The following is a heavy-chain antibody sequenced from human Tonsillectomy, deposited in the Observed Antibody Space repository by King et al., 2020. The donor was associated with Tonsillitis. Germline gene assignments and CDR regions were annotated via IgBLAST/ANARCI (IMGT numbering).Heavy chain of an antibody. D-gene: IGHD1-14*01. CDR1: GYTFTGHF. CDR2: INPNSGGT. Sequence: QLVQSGAEVKKPGASVKVSCQASGYTFTGHFLHWVRQAPGQGLEWMGWINPNSGGTKYAQKFRGRVTMTRDTSIGTAYMELSNLTSDDTAVYYCARPWGPWPTISWFDPWGQGTLVTVSS. J-gene: IGHJ5*02. V-gene: IGHV1-2*02. CDR3: ARPWGPWPTISWFDP.